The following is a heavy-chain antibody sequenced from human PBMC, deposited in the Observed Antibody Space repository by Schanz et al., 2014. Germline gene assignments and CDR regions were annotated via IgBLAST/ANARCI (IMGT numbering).Heavy chain of an antibody. D-gene: IGHD3-10*01. J-gene: IGHJ4*02. Sequence: EVKLLESGGTLVRPGGSLRLSCAASGFTFSTYAMAWVRQAPGKGLEWVSSINTGGDSTYYADSVKGRFTISRDNSRDTVYLQMNSLRADDTAMYYCARGGFGEVSYFDYWGQGTLVTVSS. CDR3: ARGGFGEVSYFDY. CDR1: GFTFSTYA. CDR2: INTGGDST. V-gene: IGHV3-23*01.